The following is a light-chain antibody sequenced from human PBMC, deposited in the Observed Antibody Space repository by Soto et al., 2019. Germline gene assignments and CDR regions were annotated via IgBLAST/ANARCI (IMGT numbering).Light chain of an antibody. CDR1: QSISSW. CDR3: QHYNSYPWT. V-gene: IGKV1-5*03. CDR2: KAS. Sequence: DIQMTQSPSTLSASVGARVTITCRASQSISSWLAWYQQKPGRAPNLLIHKASHLESGVPSRFSGSGSGTEVTLTISSLQPGEFATYYCQHYNSYPWTFGQGTRWIS. J-gene: IGKJ1*01.